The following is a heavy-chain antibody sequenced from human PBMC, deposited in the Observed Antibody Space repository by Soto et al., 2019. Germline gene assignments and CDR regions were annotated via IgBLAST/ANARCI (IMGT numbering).Heavy chain of an antibody. CDR3: AKDRGRYCSVGACYSLFEY. CDR1: GYTLTELS. CDR2: FDPEDGET. Sequence: ASVKVSCKVSGYTLTELSMHWVRQAPGKGLEWMGGFDPEDGETIYAQKFQGRVTMTEDTSTDTAYMELSSLRSEDTAVYYCAKDRGRYCSVGACYSLFEYWGHGTLVPVSP. V-gene: IGHV1-24*01. J-gene: IGHJ4*01. D-gene: IGHD2-15*01.